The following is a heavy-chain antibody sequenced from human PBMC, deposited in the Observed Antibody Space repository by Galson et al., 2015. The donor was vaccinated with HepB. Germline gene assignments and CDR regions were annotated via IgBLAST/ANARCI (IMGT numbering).Heavy chain of an antibody. CDR2: IDPSDSYT. CDR3: ARHEGSDYGDYAVID. Sequence: QSGAEVKKPGESLRISCKGSGYSFPSYWISWVRQMPGKGLEWMGRIDPSDSYTNYSPSFQGHVTISADKSISTAYLQWSSLKASDTAMYYCARHEGSDYGDYAVIDWGQGTLVTVSS. D-gene: IGHD4-17*01. CDR1: GYSFPSYW. V-gene: IGHV5-10-1*01. J-gene: IGHJ4*02.